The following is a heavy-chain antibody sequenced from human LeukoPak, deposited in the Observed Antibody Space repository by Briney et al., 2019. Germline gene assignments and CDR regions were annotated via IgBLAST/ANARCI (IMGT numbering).Heavy chain of an antibody. V-gene: IGHV3-30-3*01. J-gene: IGHJ4*02. Sequence: GGSLRLSCAASGFTFSSYAMHWVRQAPGKGLEWVAVISYDGSNKYYADSVKGRFTISRDNSKNTLYLQMNSLRAEDTAVYYCARDRRGFDYWGQGTLVTVSS. CDR1: GFTFSSYA. CDR2: ISYDGSNK. CDR3: ARDRRGFDY.